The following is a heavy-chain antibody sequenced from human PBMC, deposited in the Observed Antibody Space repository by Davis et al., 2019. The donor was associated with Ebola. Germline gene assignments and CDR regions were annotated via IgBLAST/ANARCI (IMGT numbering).Heavy chain of an antibody. V-gene: IGHV3-30*18. Sequence: GESLKISCAASGFTFSSYAMSWVRQAPGKGLEWVAVISYDGRNNYYGDSVKGRFTVSRDNSKNTLYLQMNSLRAEDTAVYYCAKCQNMYDTSGADYWGQGTLVTVSS. CDR2: ISYDGRNN. CDR1: GFTFSSYA. J-gene: IGHJ4*02. D-gene: IGHD3-22*01. CDR3: AKCQNMYDTSGADY.